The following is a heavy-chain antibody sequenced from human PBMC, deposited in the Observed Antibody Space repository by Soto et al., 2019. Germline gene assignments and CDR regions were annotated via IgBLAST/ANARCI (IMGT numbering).Heavy chain of an antibody. V-gene: IGHV3-7*01. J-gene: IGHJ4*02. CDR3: ARDIGFDYVN. Sequence: PGRSLRLSCAVSGFNVARHWTSWVRQAPGKGLEWGASIKDDGSEIYYLQSVRGRFSMSRDSAGNALHLTMLYLSAEDTGVYFCARDIGFDYVNWGQGTLVTVSS. D-gene: IGHD3-16*01. CDR2: IKDDGSEI. CDR1: GFNVARHW.